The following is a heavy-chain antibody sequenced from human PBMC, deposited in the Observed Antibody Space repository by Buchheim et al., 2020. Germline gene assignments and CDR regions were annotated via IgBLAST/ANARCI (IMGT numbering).Heavy chain of an antibody. J-gene: IGHJ4*02. D-gene: IGHD1-26*01. V-gene: IGHV3-48*02. Sequence: DVQLVESGGGLIQPGGSLRLSCAASEFTFSSYSMNWVRQAPGKGLEWVSYISSGNTITTHYADSVLGRFTISRDNAKNSLYLQMNSLRDEDTAVYYCARRGVREFDYWGQGTL. CDR2: ISSGNTITT. CDR3: ARRGVREFDY. CDR1: EFTFSSYS.